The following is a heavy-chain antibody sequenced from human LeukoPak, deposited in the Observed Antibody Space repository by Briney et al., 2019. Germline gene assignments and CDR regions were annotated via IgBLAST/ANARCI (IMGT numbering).Heavy chain of an antibody. CDR2: MNPNSGNT. CDR3: ARVAGVRAYGQTSDDY. V-gene: IGHV1-8*01. J-gene: IGHJ4*02. D-gene: IGHD4-17*01. Sequence: GASVKVSCKASGYTFTSYDINWVRQATGQGLEWMGWMNPNSGNTGYAQKFQGRVTMTRNTPISTAYMELSSLRSEDTAVYYCARVAGVRAYGQTSDDYWGQGTLVTVSS. CDR1: GYTFTSYD.